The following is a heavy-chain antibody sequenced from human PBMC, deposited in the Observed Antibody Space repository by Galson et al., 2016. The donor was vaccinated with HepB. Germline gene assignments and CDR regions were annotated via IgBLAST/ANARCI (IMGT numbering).Heavy chain of an antibody. CDR1: GFTFSSYT. CDR2: ILYNGGSE. V-gene: IGHV3-30-3*01. Sequence: SLRLSCAASGFTFSSYTMHWVRQAPGKGLEWVAVILYNGGSEYHADSVKGRFTISRDKSKNTLYLQMNSPSAEDTAVYYCAAEYSSSMGAFDIWGQGTMVTVSS. CDR3: AAEYSSSMGAFDI. J-gene: IGHJ3*02. D-gene: IGHD6-6*01.